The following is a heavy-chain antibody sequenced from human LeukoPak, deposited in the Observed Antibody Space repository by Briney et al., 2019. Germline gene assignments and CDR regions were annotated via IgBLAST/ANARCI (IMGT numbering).Heavy chain of an antibody. J-gene: IGHJ6*02. D-gene: IGHD3-3*01. Sequence: SETLSLTCTVSGGSISSYYWSWIRQPPGKGLEWIGYIYYSGSTNYNPSLKSRVTISVDTSKNQFSLKLSSVTAADTAVYYCAKRRTGYDFWSAYGGYYYGMDVWGQGTTVTVSS. V-gene: IGHV4-59*08. CDR1: GGSISSYY. CDR2: IYYSGST. CDR3: AKRRTGYDFWSAYGGYYYGMDV.